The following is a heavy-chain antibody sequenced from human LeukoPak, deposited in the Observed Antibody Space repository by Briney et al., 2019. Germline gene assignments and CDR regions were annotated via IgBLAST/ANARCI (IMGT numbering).Heavy chain of an antibody. CDR3: ASSPIYYYGSGSYYNPIDY. Sequence: GGSLRLSCAASGFIFSSFSVNWVRQAPGKGLEWVSSISTSGGLSSIYYADSVKGRFTISRDNAKNSLYLQMNSLGAEDTAVYYCASSPIYYYGSGSYYNPIDYWGQGTLVTVSS. CDR2: ISTSGGLSSI. D-gene: IGHD3-10*01. CDR1: GFIFSSFS. J-gene: IGHJ4*02. V-gene: IGHV3-21*01.